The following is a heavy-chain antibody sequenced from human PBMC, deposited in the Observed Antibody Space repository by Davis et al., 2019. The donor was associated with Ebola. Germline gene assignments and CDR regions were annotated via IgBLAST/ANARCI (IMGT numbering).Heavy chain of an antibody. Sequence: SETLSLTCTVSGGSISSSSYYWSWIRQPPGKGLEWIGYIYYSGAIYYSGTTNYNPSLKSRVTMSLDTSKNQFSLKLSSVTAADTAVYYCSRVGIVVVPAADFDYYYGMDVWGQGTTVTVSS. V-gene: IGHV4-61*05. CDR2: IYYSGAIYYSGTT. D-gene: IGHD2-2*01. CDR1: GGSISSSSYY. CDR3: SRVGIVVVPAADFDYYYGMDV. J-gene: IGHJ6*02.